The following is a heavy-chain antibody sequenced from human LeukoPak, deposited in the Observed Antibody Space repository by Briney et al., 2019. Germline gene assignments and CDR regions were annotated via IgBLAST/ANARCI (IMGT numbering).Heavy chain of an antibody. Sequence: GGSLRLSCAASGFTFSSYAMSWVRQAPGKGLEWVSAISGSGGSTYYADSVKGRFTISRDNSKNTLYLQMNSLRAEDTAVYYCAKDRGYSYDSSGYFDAFDIWGQGTMVTVSS. D-gene: IGHD3-22*01. CDR3: AKDRGYSYDSSGYFDAFDI. J-gene: IGHJ3*02. V-gene: IGHV3-23*01. CDR2: ISGSGGST. CDR1: GFTFSSYA.